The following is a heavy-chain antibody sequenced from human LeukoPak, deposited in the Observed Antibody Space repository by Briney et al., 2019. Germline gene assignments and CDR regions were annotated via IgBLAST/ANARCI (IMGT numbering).Heavy chain of an antibody. J-gene: IGHJ4*02. CDR2: IRSSGHNT. V-gene: IGHV3-23*01. CDR1: GFTFSNYA. CDR3: AKYVCGADCYDYFDC. Sequence: PGGSLRLSCAASGFTFSNYAMSWVRQAPGKGLEWVSGIRSSGHNTYYEDSVKGRFTISRDNSKNMLYLQMNSLRAEDTAVYYCAKYVCGADCYDYFDCWGQGTLVTVSS. D-gene: IGHD2-21*02.